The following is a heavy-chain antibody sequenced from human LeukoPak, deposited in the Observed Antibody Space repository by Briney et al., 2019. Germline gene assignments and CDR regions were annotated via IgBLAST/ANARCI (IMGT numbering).Heavy chain of an antibody. V-gene: IGHV3-23*01. D-gene: IGHD3-22*01. Sequence: GASLRLSCAASGFTFSSSAMNWVRQAPGKGLEWVSAISGSGGSTYYYADSVKGRFTISRDNSKNTLYLQMNSLRAEDTAVYYCARPDSITMIVAPENAFDIWGQGTMVTVSS. CDR1: GFTFSSSA. CDR2: ISGSGGST. J-gene: IGHJ3*02. CDR3: ARPDSITMIVAPENAFDI.